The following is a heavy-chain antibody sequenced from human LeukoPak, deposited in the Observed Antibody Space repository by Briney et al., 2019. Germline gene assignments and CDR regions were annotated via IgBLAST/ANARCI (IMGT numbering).Heavy chain of an antibody. Sequence: PSETLSLTCTVSGGSISSSSYYWGRIRQPPGKGLEWIGSIYYSGSTYYNPSLKSRVTISVDTSKNQFSLKLSSVTAADTAVYYCAAHRITMIAHRFDYWGQGTLVTVSS. J-gene: IGHJ4*02. CDR1: GGSISSSSYY. V-gene: IGHV4-39*07. CDR3: AAHRITMIAHRFDY. D-gene: IGHD3-22*01. CDR2: IYYSGST.